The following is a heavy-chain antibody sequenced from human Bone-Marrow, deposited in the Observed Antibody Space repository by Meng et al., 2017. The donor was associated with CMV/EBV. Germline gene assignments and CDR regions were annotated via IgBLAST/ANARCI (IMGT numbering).Heavy chain of an antibody. Sequence: GESLKISCAASGFTFDDYAMHWVRQAPGKGLEWVSSISSSSSYIYYADSVKGRFTISRDNAKNSLYLQMNSLRAEDTAVYYCARDTRRTYYYDSSGYYQYFQHWGQGTLVTVSS. CDR1: GFTFDDYA. CDR3: ARDTRRTYYYDSSGYYQYFQH. J-gene: IGHJ1*01. CDR2: ISSSSSYI. V-gene: IGHV3-21*01. D-gene: IGHD3-22*01.